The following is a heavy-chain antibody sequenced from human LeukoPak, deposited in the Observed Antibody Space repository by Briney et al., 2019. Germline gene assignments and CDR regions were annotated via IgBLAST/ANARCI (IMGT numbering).Heavy chain of an antibody. CDR2: ISYDGSNK. V-gene: IGHV3-30-3*01. Sequence: PGGSLRLSCAASGFTFSSYAMHWVRQAPGKGLEWVAVISYDGSNKYYADSVKGRFTISRDNSKNTLCLQMNSLRAEDTAVYYCARDFGGNSVYFDYWGQGTLVTVSS. CDR3: ARDFGGNSVYFDY. CDR1: GFTFSSYA. J-gene: IGHJ4*02. D-gene: IGHD4-23*01.